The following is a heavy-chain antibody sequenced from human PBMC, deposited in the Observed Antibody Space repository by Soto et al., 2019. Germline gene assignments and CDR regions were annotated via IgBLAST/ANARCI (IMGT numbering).Heavy chain of an antibody. Sequence: AGPTLVNPTQTLTLTCIFSGFSLRTSGVGVGWIRQPPGKALEWLGFIYWNDDKRYSPSLKSRLTITKDTSKNQVVLTMTNMDPVDTATYYCAKSGSSGWYGWFDPWGQGTLVTVSS. J-gene: IGHJ5*02. CDR2: IYWNDDK. V-gene: IGHV2-5*01. CDR1: GFSLRTSGVG. D-gene: IGHD6-19*01. CDR3: AKSGSSGWYGWFDP.